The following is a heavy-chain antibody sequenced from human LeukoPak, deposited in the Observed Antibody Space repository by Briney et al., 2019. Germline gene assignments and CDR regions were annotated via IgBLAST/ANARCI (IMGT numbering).Heavy chain of an antibody. V-gene: IGHV4-39*07. CDR2: IYYSGST. Sequence: PSETLSLTCTVSGGSISSSSYYWGWIRQPPGKGLEWIGSIYYSGSTCCNPSLKSRVTISVDTSKNQFSLKLTSVTAADTAVYYCARDFDRAGGDYFDYWGQGALVTVSS. CDR3: ARDFDRAGGDYFDY. J-gene: IGHJ4*02. D-gene: IGHD3-16*01. CDR1: GGSISSSSYY.